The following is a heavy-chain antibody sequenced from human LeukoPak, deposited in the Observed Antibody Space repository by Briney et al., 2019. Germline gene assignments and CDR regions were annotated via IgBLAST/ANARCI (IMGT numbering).Heavy chain of an antibody. CDR3: ARSVLNSRGVFDY. Sequence: SETLSLTXTVSGGSISSSSYYWGWIRQPPGKGLEWIGSIYCSGSTYYNPSLKSRVTISVDTSKNQFSLKLSSVTAADTAVYYCARSVLNSRGVFDYWGQGTLVTVSS. CDR2: IYCSGST. CDR1: GGSISSSSYY. D-gene: IGHD3-10*01. J-gene: IGHJ4*02. V-gene: IGHV4-39*01.